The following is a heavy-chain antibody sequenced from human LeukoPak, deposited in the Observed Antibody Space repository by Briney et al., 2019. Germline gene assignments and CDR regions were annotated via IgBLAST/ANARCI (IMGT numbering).Heavy chain of an antibody. D-gene: IGHD6-13*01. CDR1: GFTLSTYW. CDR3: ARAPRMVHFDY. J-gene: IGHJ4*02. CDR2: INSDGSRT. V-gene: IGHV3-74*01. Sequence: GGSLRLSCAASGFTLSTYWMHWVRQGPGKGLVWVSCINSDGSRTTYADSVKGRFTISRDNAKNTLYLQMNTLRVEDTAVYYCARAPRMVHFDYWGQGTLVTVSS.